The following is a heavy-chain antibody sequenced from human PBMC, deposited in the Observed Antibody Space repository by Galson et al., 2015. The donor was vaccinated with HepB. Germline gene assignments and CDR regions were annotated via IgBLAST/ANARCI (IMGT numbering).Heavy chain of an antibody. CDR2: INPNSGST. CDR1: GYTFTGYY. J-gene: IGHJ4*02. D-gene: IGHD1-26*01. Sequence: SVKVSCKASGYTFTGYYMHWVRQAPGQGLEWMGWINPNSGSTSYAQKFHGRVTMTRDTSISTAYMDLRRLRSDDTAVYYCARDPRSEGWELLGHWGQGTLVTVSS. CDR3: ARDPRSEGWELLGH. V-gene: IGHV1-2*02.